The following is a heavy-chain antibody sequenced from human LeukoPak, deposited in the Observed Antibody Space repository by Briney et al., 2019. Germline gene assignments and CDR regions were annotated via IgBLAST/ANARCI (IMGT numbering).Heavy chain of an antibody. D-gene: IGHD7-27*01. CDR1: GYTFTCYY. CDR3: ARDLHWGPDY. J-gene: IGHJ4*02. CDR2: INPNTGDT. Sequence: ASMKVSCKASGYTFTCYYMHLVRQAPGQGLEWMGWINPNTGDTNYAQKFQGRVTMTRDTSISTAYMELSRLRSDDTAVYYCARDLHWGPDYWGQGTLVTVSS. V-gene: IGHV1-2*02.